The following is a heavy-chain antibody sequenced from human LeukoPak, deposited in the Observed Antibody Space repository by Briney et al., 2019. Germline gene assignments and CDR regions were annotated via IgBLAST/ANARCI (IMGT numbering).Heavy chain of an antibody. V-gene: IGHV1-2*02. J-gene: IGHJ5*02. Sequence: GASVKVSCKASGYTFTGNYIHWVRQAPGQGLEWMGWINPNSGGTNYAQKFQGRVTMTRDTSISTAYMELSRLRSDDTAVHYCARGVGMVRGPRVTNWFDPWGQGTLVTVS. D-gene: IGHD3-10*01. CDR1: GYTFTGNY. CDR2: INPNSGGT. CDR3: ARGVGMVRGPRVTNWFDP.